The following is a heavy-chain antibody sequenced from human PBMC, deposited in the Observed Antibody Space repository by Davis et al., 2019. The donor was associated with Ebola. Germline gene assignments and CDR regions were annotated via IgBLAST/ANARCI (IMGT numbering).Heavy chain of an antibody. J-gene: IGHJ4*02. Sequence: GESLKISCSASGFTFSSYAMHWVRQAPGKGLEYVSAISSNGGSTYYADSVKGRFTISRDNSKNTLYLQMSSLRAKDTAVYYCVRAYYGASYWGQGTLVTVSS. CDR1: GFTFSSYA. D-gene: IGHD4-17*01. CDR2: ISSNGGST. V-gene: IGHV3-64D*08. CDR3: VRAYYGASY.